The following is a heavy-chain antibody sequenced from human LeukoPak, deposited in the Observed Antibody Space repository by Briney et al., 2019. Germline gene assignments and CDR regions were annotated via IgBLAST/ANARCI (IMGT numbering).Heavy chain of an antibody. Sequence: PSETLSLTCTVSGGSISSYYWSWIRQPPGKGLEWTGYIFYSERPNYNPSLKSRVTISVDTSKNQFSLKLSSVTAADTAVYYCARRGGSPLGAFDIWGQGTMVTVSS. CDR3: ARRGGSPLGAFDI. J-gene: IGHJ3*02. CDR2: IFYSERP. CDR1: GGSISSYY. V-gene: IGHV4-59*01. D-gene: IGHD1-26*01.